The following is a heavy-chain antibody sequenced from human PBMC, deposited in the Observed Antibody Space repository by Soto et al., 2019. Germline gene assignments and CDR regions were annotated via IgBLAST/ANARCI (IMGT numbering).Heavy chain of an antibody. Sequence: EVQLVESGGGWVKPGASLRLSCAASGFTFTNAWMGWVRQAPGKGLEWVGRVKSKSDGETTDYAAPVKGRFTISRDDSKNTLYLQMNSLNAEDTAVYYCSTDRRIASSDYWGQGTLVTVSS. CDR1: GFTFTNAW. CDR2: VKSKSDGETT. V-gene: IGHV3-15*01. J-gene: IGHJ4*02. D-gene: IGHD2-21*01. CDR3: STDRRIASSDY.